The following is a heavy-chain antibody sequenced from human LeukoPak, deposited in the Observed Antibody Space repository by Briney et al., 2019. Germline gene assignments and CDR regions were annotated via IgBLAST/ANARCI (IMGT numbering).Heavy chain of an antibody. CDR3: ARAYGDYLYYYYYYMDV. J-gene: IGHJ6*03. CDR1: GGSFSGYY. CDR2: INHSGST. V-gene: IGHV4-34*01. D-gene: IGHD4-17*01. Sequence: SETLSLTCAVYGGSFSGYYWSWIRQPPGKGLEWIGEINHSGSTNYNPSLKSRVTISVDTSKNQFSLKLSSVTAADTAVYYCARAYGDYLYYYYYYMDVWGKGTTVTVSS.